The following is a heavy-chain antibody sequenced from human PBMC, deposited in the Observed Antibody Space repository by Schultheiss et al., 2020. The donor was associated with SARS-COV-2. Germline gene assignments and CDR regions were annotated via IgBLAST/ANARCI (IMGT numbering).Heavy chain of an antibody. D-gene: IGHD3-3*01. CDR3: ARHPLRFLEWLLPSCWFDP. CDR1: GGSISSYY. Sequence: SETLSLTCTVSGGSISSYYWSWIRQPPGKGLEWIGYIYYSGSTNYNPSLKSRVTISVDTSKNQFSLKLSSVTAADTAVYYCARHPLRFLEWLLPSCWFDPWGQGTLVTVSS. J-gene: IGHJ5*02. V-gene: IGHV4-59*08. CDR2: IYYSGST.